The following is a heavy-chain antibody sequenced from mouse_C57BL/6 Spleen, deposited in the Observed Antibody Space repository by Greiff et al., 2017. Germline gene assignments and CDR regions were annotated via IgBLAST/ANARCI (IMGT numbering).Heavy chain of an antibody. D-gene: IGHD2-4*01. V-gene: IGHV1-63*01. J-gene: IGHJ4*01. CDR2: IYPGGGYT. CDR3: AIYDYDDGYAMDY. CDR1: GYTFTNYW. Sequence: QVQLQQSGAELVRPGTSVKLSCKASGYTFTNYWIGWAKQRPGHGLEWIGDIYPGGGYTNYNEKFKGKATLTADKSSSTAYMQFSSLTSEDSAIYYCAIYDYDDGYAMDYWGQGTSVTVSS.